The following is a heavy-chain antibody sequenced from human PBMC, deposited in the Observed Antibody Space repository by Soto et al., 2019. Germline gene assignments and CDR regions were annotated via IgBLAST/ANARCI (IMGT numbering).Heavy chain of an antibody. CDR3: ARGPTEYCSGGSCYRDGAFDI. CDR1: GFTFSSYD. V-gene: IGHV3-13*01. J-gene: IGHJ3*02. CDR2: IGTAGDT. D-gene: IGHD2-15*01. Sequence: EVQLVESGGGLVQPGGSLRLSCAASGFTFSSYDMHWVRQATGKGLEWVSAIGTAGDTYYPGSVKGRFTISRENAKNFLYLQMNSLRAGDTAVYYCARGPTEYCSGGSCYRDGAFDIWGQGTMVTVSS.